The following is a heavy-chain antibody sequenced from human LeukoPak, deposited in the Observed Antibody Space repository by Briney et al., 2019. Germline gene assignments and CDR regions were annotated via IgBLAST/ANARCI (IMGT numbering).Heavy chain of an antibody. CDR2: FDPDNDET. Sequence: ASVKVSCKVSGYSLNEISMNWVRQDLAKGLECIGGFDPDNDETVYAQKFQGRVTMTEDPSTQTAYMELSSLRSEDTAVYYCATVPFYDPVTATLRDYWGQGTLVTVSS. CDR3: ATVPFYDPVTATLRDY. D-gene: IGHD2-21*02. J-gene: IGHJ4*02. CDR1: GYSLNEIS. V-gene: IGHV1-24*01.